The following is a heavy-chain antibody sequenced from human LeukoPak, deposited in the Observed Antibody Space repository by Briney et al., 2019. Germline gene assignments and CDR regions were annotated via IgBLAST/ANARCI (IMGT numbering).Heavy chain of an antibody. Sequence: ASVKVSCKVSGYTLTELSMHWVRQAPGKGLEWMGGFDPEDGETIYAQKFQGRVTMTEDTSTDTDYMELSSLRSEDTAVYYCAGGGCSSTSCYTGMDVWGKGTTVTVSS. V-gene: IGHV1-24*01. D-gene: IGHD2-2*02. CDR3: AGGGCSSTSCYTGMDV. J-gene: IGHJ6*04. CDR2: FDPEDGET. CDR1: GYTLTELS.